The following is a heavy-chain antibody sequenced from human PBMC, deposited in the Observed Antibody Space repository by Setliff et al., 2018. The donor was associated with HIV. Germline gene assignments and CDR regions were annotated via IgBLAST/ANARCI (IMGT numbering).Heavy chain of an antibody. CDR3: ASRRGIEFYFDI. D-gene: IGHD3-10*01. CDR1: GGSMGSHY. V-gene: IGHV4-34*11. CDR2: IHYTGIS. J-gene: IGHJ4*02. Sequence: SETLSLTCVISGGSMGSHYWSRIRQSPGKGLEWIGNIHYTGISDINPSLKRRATISLDRPKIQFSLKLSSVTAADTAVYYCASRRGIEFYFDIWGQGTLVTVSS.